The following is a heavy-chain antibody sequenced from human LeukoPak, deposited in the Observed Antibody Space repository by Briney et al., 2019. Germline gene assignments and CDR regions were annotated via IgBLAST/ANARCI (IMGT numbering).Heavy chain of an antibody. D-gene: IGHD2-2*01. CDR2: INTNSGGT. Sequence: ASVKVSCKASGYRFTSYGISWVRQAPGQGLEWMGWINTNSGGTNYAQKFQGRVTMTRDTSISTAYMELSRLRSDVTAVYYCASQPWFRTSAYYYYGMDVWCQGTTVTVSS. J-gene: IGHJ6*02. CDR1: GYRFTSYG. CDR3: ASQPWFRTSAYYYYGMDV. V-gene: IGHV1-2*02.